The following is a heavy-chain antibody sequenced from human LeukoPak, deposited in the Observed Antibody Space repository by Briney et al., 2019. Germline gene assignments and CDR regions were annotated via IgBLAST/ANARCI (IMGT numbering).Heavy chain of an antibody. D-gene: IGHD3-22*01. CDR2: IIPILGIA. Sequence: SVKVSCKASGGTFSSYAISWVRQAPGQGLEWMGRIIPILGIANYAQKFQGRVTITADKSTSTAYMELSSVRSEETAVYYCARVSASYYDSSGYPTDHFDYWGQGTLVTVSS. CDR1: GGTFSSYA. V-gene: IGHV1-69*04. CDR3: ARVSASYYDSSGYPTDHFDY. J-gene: IGHJ4*02.